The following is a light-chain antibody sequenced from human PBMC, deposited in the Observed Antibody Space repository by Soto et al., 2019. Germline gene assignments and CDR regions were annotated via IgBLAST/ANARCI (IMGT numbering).Light chain of an antibody. V-gene: IGKV1-33*01. CDR1: QDISNY. J-gene: IGKJ4*01. Sequence: DIQMTQSASSLSASVGDRFTITCQASQDISNYLNWYQRKPGKAPKLLIYDASNLETGVPSRFSGSGSGTDFTFTISSLQPEDIATYYCQQYDNLPLTFGGGTKVDIK. CDR2: DAS. CDR3: QQYDNLPLT.